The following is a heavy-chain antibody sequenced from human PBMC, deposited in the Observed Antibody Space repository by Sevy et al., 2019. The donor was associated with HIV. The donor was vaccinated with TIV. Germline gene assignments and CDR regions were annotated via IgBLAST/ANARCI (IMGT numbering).Heavy chain of an antibody. CDR3: ARSPPVVVVPGAPSWFDP. V-gene: IGHV4-34*01. CDR2: INESGIT. CDR1: DGSFSGYY. Sequence: SETLSLTCAAHDGSFSGYYWNWIRQLPGKGLEWIGEINESGITYYNPSLKSRVTISVDTSKKQFSLKLNSVTAVDSAVYFSARSPPVVVVPGAPSWFDPWGQGTLVTVSS. J-gene: IGHJ5*02. D-gene: IGHD2-2*01.